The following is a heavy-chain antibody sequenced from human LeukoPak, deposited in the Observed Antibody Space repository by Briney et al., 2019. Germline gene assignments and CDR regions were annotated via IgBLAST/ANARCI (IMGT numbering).Heavy chain of an antibody. CDR1: GFSFSNFA. CDR2: ISGSSGST. V-gene: IGHV3-23*01. J-gene: IGHJ3*02. D-gene: IGHD6-6*01. CDR3: TKAWQLIRVFDI. Sequence: GGSERLSCAASGFSFSNFAMTRVRQAPRKGLEWVSVISGSSGSTYYADFVKGRFTISRDNSKNTLYLQMNSLRAEDTAVYYCTKAWQLIRVFDIWGPGKLVTVSS.